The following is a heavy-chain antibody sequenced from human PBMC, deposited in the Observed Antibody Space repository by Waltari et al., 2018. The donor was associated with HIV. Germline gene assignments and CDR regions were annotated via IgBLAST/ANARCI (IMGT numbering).Heavy chain of an antibody. J-gene: IGHJ5*02. CDR3: ARRTSLLQMTTVTTGKNWFDP. CDR2: INHSGST. CDR1: GGSFSGYY. V-gene: IGHV4-34*01. D-gene: IGHD4-17*01. Sequence: QVQLQQWGAGLLKPSETLSLTCAVYGGSFSGYYWRWIRQPPGKRLEWIGAINHSGSTNYNPSLKSRVTISVDTSKNQFSLKLSSVTAADTAVYYCARRTSLLQMTTVTTGKNWFDPWGQGTLVTVSS.